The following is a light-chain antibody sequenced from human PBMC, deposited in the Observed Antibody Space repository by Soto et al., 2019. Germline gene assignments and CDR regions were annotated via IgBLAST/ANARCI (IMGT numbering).Light chain of an antibody. J-gene: IGLJ1*01. CDR1: SSDIGTYNY. Sequence: QSVLTQPASVSVSLGQSITISCTGSSSDIGTYNYVSWYQHHPGKAPKLVIYGVTNRPSGFSDRFSGSKSVNTASLTISGLQAEDEADYYCGSYTTSSTYVFGSGTKVTVL. V-gene: IGLV2-14*01. CDR2: GVT. CDR3: GSYTTSSTYV.